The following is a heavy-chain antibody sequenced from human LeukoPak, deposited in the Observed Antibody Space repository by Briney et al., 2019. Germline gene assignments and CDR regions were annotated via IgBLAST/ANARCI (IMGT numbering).Heavy chain of an antibody. CDR3: ASPFEYSGSYLDY. CDR2: IYHSGST. D-gene: IGHD1-26*01. CDR1: GYSISSGYY. V-gene: IGHV4-38-2*01. Sequence: SETLSLTCAVSGYSISSGYYWGWIRQPPGKGLEWIGSIYHSGSTYYNPSLKSRVTISVDTSKNQFSLKLSSVTAADTAVYYCASPFEYSGSYLDYWGQGTLVTVSS. J-gene: IGHJ4*02.